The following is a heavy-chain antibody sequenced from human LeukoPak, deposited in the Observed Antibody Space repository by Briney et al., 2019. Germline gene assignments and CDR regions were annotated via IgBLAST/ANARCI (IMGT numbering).Heavy chain of an antibody. CDR3: ARGGGDGEDFDY. CDR1: GFTFSSYA. CDR2: ISYDGSNK. J-gene: IGHJ4*02. V-gene: IGHV3-30-3*01. D-gene: IGHD4-17*01. Sequence: PGGSLRLSCAASGFTFSSYAMHWVRQAPGKGLEWVAVISYDGSNKYYADSVKGRFTISRDNSKNTLYLQMNSPRAEDTAVYYCARGGGDGEDFDYWGQGTLVTVSS.